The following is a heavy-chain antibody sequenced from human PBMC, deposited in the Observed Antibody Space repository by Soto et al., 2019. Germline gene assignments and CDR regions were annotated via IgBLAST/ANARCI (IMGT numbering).Heavy chain of an antibody. Sequence: QITLKESGPALVKPTQTLTLTCTFSGFSLSTSGVGVGWIRQPPGEALEWLALIYWDDYKHFSPSLESRLTIPKEPSKNQVVLKMTNMDPVDTATYYCVHKGGGDRILDYWGQGTLVTVSS. J-gene: IGHJ4*02. CDR1: GFSLSTSGVG. CDR3: VHKGGGDRILDY. D-gene: IGHD3-16*01. V-gene: IGHV2-5*02. CDR2: IYWDDYK.